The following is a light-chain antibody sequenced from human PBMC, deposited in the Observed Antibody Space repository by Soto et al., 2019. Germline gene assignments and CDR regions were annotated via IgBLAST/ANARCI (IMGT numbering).Light chain of an antibody. Sequence: EIVLTQSPGTLSLSPGERATLSCRASQSVSSNYLAWYQQKPGQAPRLLIYGASSRATGIPDRFSGSGSGTDFTLTISRLAPEDFAVYYCQQYGNSPLTFGGGTKVEIK. CDR1: QSVSSNY. J-gene: IGKJ4*01. CDR2: GAS. CDR3: QQYGNSPLT. V-gene: IGKV3-20*01.